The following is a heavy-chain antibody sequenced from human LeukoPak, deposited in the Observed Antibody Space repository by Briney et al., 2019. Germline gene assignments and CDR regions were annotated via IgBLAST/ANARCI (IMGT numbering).Heavy chain of an antibody. CDR2: IYYSGST. CDR3: ASIYSYGSMGAFDI. J-gene: IGHJ3*02. CDR1: GGSISSSGYY. Sequence: SETLSLTCTVSGGSISSSGYYWGWIRQPPGKGLEWIGSIYYSGSTYYNPSLKSRVTISVDTSKNQFSLKLSSVTAADTAVYYCASIYSYGSMGAFDIWGQGTMVTVSS. V-gene: IGHV4-39*07. D-gene: IGHD5-18*01.